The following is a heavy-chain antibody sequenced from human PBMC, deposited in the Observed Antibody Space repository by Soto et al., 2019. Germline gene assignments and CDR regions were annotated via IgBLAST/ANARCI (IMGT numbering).Heavy chain of an antibody. J-gene: IGHJ4*02. D-gene: IGHD3-3*01. CDR2: IYYSGST. V-gene: IGHV4-31*03. Sequence: SETLSLTCTVSGGSISSGGYYWSWIRQHPGKGLEWIGYIYYSGSTYYNPSLKSRVTISVDTSKNQFSLKLSSVTAADTAVYYCARDGGFWSGLLYWGQGTLVTVSS. CDR3: ARDGGFWSGLLY. CDR1: GGSISSGGYY.